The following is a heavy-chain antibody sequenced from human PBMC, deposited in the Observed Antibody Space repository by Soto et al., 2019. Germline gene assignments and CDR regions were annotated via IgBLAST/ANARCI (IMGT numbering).Heavy chain of an antibody. V-gene: IGHV4-30-2*01. Sequence: QLQLQASGSGLVKPSQTLSLTCAVSGGSISSGGYSWSWIRQPPGKGLEWIGYIYHSGSTYYNPSLKSRVTISVDRSKNQFSLKLSSVTGADTAVYYCARFLGYCSSTSCYPEWYFDLWGRGTLVTVSS. CDR1: GGSISSGGYS. J-gene: IGHJ2*01. CDR3: ARFLGYCSSTSCYPEWYFDL. CDR2: IYHSGST. D-gene: IGHD2-2*01.